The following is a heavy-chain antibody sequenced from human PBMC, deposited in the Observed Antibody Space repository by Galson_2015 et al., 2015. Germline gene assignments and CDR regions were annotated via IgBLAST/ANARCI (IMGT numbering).Heavy chain of an antibody. D-gene: IGHD5-18*01. J-gene: IGHJ4*02. CDR3: ARNTAMVGGYFDY. CDR1: GGSISSGGYS. Sequence: TLSLTCAVSGGSISSGGYSWSWIRQPPGKGLEWIGYIYHSGSTYYNPSLKSRVTISVDTSKNQFSLKLSSVTAADTAVYYCARNTAMVGGYFDYWGQGTLVTVSS. CDR2: IYHSGST. V-gene: IGHV4-30-2*01.